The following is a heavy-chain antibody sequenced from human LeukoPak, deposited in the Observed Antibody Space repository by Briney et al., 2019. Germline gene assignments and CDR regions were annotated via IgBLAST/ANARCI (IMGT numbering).Heavy chain of an antibody. J-gene: IGHJ4*02. V-gene: IGHV3-48*01. CDR1: GITFSIYS. CDR2: MSSSSSTI. Sequence: GESLRLSCVASGITFSIYSMNWVRQAPGKGLEWVSYMSSSSSTIYYADSVKGRFTISRDNAKNSLYLQMNSLRAEDTAVYYCARSGYSYGYAINWGQGTLVTVSS. D-gene: IGHD5-18*01. CDR3: ARSGYSYGYAIN.